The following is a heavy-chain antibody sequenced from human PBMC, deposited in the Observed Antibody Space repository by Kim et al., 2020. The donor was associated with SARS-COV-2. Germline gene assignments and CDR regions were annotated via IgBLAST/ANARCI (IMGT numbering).Heavy chain of an antibody. V-gene: IGHV1-3*01. D-gene: IGHD3-10*01. CDR1: GYTFTSYA. CDR3: ARDPSQRYGSGRFDP. CDR2: INAGNGNT. Sequence: ASVKVSCKASGYTFTSYAMHWVRQAPGQRLEWMGWINAGNGNTKYSQKFQGRVTITRDTSASTAYMELSSLRSEDTAVYYCARDPSQRYGSGRFDPWGQGTLVTVSS. J-gene: IGHJ5*02.